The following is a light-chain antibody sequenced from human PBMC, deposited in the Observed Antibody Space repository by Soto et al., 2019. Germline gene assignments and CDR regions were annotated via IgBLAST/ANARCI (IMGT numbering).Light chain of an antibody. CDR1: SSNIGSNY. CDR3: AAWDDSLSGVV. Sequence: QSVLTQPPSASGAPGQRVTISCSGSSSNIGSNYVYWYQQLPGSAPKLLIYNRNQRPSGVPDRFSASKSGTSASLAISGLRSEDEADYHCAAWDDSLSGVVSGGGTKLTVL. CDR2: NRN. J-gene: IGLJ2*01. V-gene: IGLV1-47*01.